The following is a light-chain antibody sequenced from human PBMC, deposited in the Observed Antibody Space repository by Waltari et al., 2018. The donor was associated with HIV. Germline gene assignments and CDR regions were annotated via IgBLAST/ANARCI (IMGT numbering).Light chain of an antibody. CDR3: QVWDESSEHVV. CDR1: NIGIKT. V-gene: IGLV3-21*02. J-gene: IGLJ2*01. CDR2: DDT. Sequence: SYVLTQAPSVSVAPGQAASITCGGNNIGIKTVHWYQQKPGKAPVLVVYDDTDRPSGIPERFSGSNSGNTATLTISRVEAGDEADYYCQVWDESSEHVVFGGGTKVTVL.